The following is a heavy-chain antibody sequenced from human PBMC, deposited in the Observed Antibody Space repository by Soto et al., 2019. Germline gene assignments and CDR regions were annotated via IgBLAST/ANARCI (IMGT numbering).Heavy chain of an antibody. D-gene: IGHD4-17*01. J-gene: IGHJ6*02. CDR1: GFTFSVYG. Sequence: QVQLVESGGGVVQPGTSLRLSCAASGFTFSVYGMHWVRQAPGKGLEWVAVIWFDGSNKYYADSVKGRFTISRDNSKNTVDLQMDRLRADDTAVYYCARRRSTVTTAWFYHAMDVWGQGTTVTVSS. CDR2: IWFDGSNK. V-gene: IGHV3-33*01. CDR3: ARRRSTVTTAWFYHAMDV.